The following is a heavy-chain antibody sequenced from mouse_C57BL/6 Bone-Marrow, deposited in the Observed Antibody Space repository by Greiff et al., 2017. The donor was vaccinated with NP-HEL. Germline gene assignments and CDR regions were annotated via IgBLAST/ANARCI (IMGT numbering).Heavy chain of an antibody. V-gene: IGHV10-3*01. CDR2: IRRKSSNYAT. J-gene: IGHJ3*01. CDR3: VRHYDYDVAAFAY. Sequence: EVQVVESGGGLVQPKGSLKLSCAASGFTFNAYAMHWVRQAPGQGLEWVARIRRKSSNYATYSADSVKDRFTISRDDSTSMLYLQMNNLKTEDTAMYYCVRHYDYDVAAFAYWGQGTLVTVSA. D-gene: IGHD2-4*01. CDR1: GFTFNAYA.